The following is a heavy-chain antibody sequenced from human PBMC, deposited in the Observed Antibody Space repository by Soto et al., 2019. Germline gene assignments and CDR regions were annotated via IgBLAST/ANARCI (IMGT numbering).Heavy chain of an antibody. J-gene: IGHJ3*02. D-gene: IGHD2-2*01. Sequence: SVKVSCKASGGTFSSYAISWVRQAPGQGLELMGGIIPIFGTANYAQKFQGRVTITADESTSTAYMELSSLRSEDTAVYYCASLGYCSSTSCYFRGAFDIWGQGTMVTV. CDR2: IIPIFGTA. V-gene: IGHV1-69*13. CDR3: ASLGYCSSTSCYFRGAFDI. CDR1: GGTFSSYA.